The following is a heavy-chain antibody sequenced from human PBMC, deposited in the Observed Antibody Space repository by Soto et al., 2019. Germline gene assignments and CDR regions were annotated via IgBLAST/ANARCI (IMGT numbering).Heavy chain of an antibody. V-gene: IGHV4-34*01. J-gene: IGHJ4*02. CDR2: INHSGST. CDR3: ARDLYGPYYFDY. CDR1: GGSFSGYY. D-gene: IGHD4-17*01. Sequence: LSLTCAVYGGSFSGYYWSWIRQPPGKGLEWIGEINHSGSTNYNPSLKSRVTISVDTSKNQFSLKLSSVTAADTAVYYCARDLYGPYYFDYWGQGTLVTVSS.